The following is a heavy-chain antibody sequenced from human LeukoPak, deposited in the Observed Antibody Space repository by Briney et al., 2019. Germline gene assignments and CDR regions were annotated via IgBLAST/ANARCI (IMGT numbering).Heavy chain of an antibody. J-gene: IGHJ3*02. CDR2: ISGYNGNT. V-gene: IGHV1-18*01. D-gene: IGHD1-26*01. CDR1: GYTFTSYG. CDR3: ARDESGFDI. Sequence: ASVKVSCKASGYTFTSYGISWVRQAPGQGLEWMGWISGYNGNTNYAQNLQGRVTLTTDSSTSTAYMELRSLRYDDTAVYYCARDESGFDIWGQGTMVTVSS.